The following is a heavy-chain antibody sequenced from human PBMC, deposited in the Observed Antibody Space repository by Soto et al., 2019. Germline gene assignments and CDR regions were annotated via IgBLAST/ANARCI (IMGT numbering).Heavy chain of an antibody. CDR3: ARDLGYYDSSGYFDY. Sequence: LRLSCAGSGFTFSEHYMSWIRQAPGKGLEWISYVSSSDSTVYYADSVKGRFTISRDNAKNSLYLQMNSLRVEDTAVYYCARDLGYYDSSGYFDYWGQGTLVTVSS. CDR1: GFTFSEHY. D-gene: IGHD3-22*01. J-gene: IGHJ4*02. CDR2: VSSSDSTV. V-gene: IGHV3-11*01.